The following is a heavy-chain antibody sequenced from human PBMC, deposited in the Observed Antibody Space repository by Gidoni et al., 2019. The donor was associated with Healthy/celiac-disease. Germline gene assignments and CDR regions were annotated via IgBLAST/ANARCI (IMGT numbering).Heavy chain of an antibody. J-gene: IGHJ4*02. Sequence: EVQLVESGGGLIQPGGSLRLSCAASGFTVSSNYMSWVRQAPGKGLEWVSVIYSGGSTYYADSVKGRFTISRYNSKNTLYLQMNSLRAEDTAVYYCARGLRYFDWFLDYWGQGTLVTVSS. D-gene: IGHD3-9*01. V-gene: IGHV3-53*01. CDR1: GFTVSSNY. CDR2: IYSGGST. CDR3: ARGLRYFDWFLDY.